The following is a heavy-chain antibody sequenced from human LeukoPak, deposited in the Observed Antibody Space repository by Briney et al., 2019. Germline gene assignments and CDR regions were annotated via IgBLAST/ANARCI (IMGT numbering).Heavy chain of an antibody. Sequence: PGGSLRLSCAASGFTISSYAMSWVRQAPGKGLEWVSAISGSGGSTYYADSVKGRFTISRDNSKNTLYLQMNSLRAEDTAVYYCARVPGIAQLYGMDVWGQGTTVTVSS. D-gene: IGHD6-13*01. CDR1: GFTISSYA. J-gene: IGHJ6*02. CDR3: ARVPGIAQLYGMDV. CDR2: ISGSGGST. V-gene: IGHV3-23*01.